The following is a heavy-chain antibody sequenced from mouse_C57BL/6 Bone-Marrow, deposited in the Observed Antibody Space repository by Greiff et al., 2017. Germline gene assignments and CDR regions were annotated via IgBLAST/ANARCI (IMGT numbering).Heavy chain of an antibody. Sequence: QVQLKQSGAELVRPGTSVKVSCKASGYAFTNYLIEWVKQRPGQGLEWIGVINPGSGGTNYNEKFKGKATLTADTSSSTAYMQLSSLTSEDSAVYFCARSKNGDSWFAYWGQGTLVTVSA. CDR3: ARSKNGDSWFAY. V-gene: IGHV1-54*01. CDR2: INPGSGGT. D-gene: IGHD4-1*01. CDR1: GYAFTNYL. J-gene: IGHJ3*01.